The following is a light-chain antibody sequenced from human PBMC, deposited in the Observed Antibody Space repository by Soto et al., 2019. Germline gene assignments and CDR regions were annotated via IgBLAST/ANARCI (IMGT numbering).Light chain of an antibody. CDR3: QQRSTWPLT. Sequence: EIVLTQSPATLSLSPGERATLSCRASQSVSSYLAWYQQKPGQAPRLLIYDASNRATGIPARFSVSGSGTVSTINSRSLEPEDFVAYYCQQRSTWPLTFGAGTKVGIK. CDR2: DAS. J-gene: IGKJ4*01. V-gene: IGKV3-11*01. CDR1: QSVSSY.